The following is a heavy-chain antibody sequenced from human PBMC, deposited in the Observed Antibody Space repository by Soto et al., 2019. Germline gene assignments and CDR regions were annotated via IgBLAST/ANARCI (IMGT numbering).Heavy chain of an antibody. D-gene: IGHD3-22*01. Sequence: ASVKVSFKASGYTFTSYGISWVRRSPGQGLEWMGWISTFHGNTNYAQKFQGRVTMTTDTSTSTVYMELRSMTSDDTAIYYCARDTYDTTGYHLDYWGQGTLVTVCS. V-gene: IGHV1-18*04. CDR3: ARDTYDTTGYHLDY. CDR1: GYTFTSYG. J-gene: IGHJ4*02. CDR2: ISTFHGNT.